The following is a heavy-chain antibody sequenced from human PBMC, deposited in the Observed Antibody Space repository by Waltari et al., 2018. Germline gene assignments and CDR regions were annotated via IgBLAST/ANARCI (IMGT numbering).Heavy chain of an antibody. V-gene: IGHV2-5*01. CDR3: AHRPITMVRGVSYFDY. Sequence: QITLKESGPTLVKPTQTLTLTCTFSGFSLSTSGVGVGWIRQPPGKALEWLALIYWNDDKRYSPSLKSRLTITKDTSKNQVVLTMTNMDPVDTATYYCAHRPITMVRGVSYFDYWGQGTLVTVSS. CDR2: IYWNDDK. CDR1: GFSLSTSGVG. J-gene: IGHJ4*02. D-gene: IGHD3-10*01.